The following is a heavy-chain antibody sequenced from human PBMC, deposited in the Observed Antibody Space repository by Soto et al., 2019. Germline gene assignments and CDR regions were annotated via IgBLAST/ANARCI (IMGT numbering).Heavy chain of an antibody. J-gene: IGHJ6*03. CDR3: ARGTYYDFWSGYSYYYYYMDV. CDR2: IYYSGST. D-gene: IGHD3-3*01. CDR1: GGSISSGDYY. V-gene: IGHV4-61*08. Sequence: LSETLSLTCTVSGGSISSGDYYWSWIRQPPGKGLEWIGYIYYSGSTNYNPSLKSRVTISVDTSKNQFSLKLSSVTAADTAVYYCARGTYYDFWSGYSYYYYYMDVWGKGTTVTVSS.